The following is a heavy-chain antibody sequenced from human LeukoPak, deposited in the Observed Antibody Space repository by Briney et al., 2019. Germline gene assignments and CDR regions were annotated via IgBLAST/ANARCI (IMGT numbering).Heavy chain of an antibody. CDR2: INPNSGGT. V-gene: IGHV1-2*02. CDR3: ARVTVTPVGLDY. J-gene: IGHJ4*02. D-gene: IGHD4-17*01. Sequence: ASVKVSCKASGYTFTGYYMHWVRQAPGQGLEWMGWINPNSGGTNYAQKFQGRVTMTRDTSISTAYMELGRLRSDDTAVYYCARVTVTPVGLDYWGQGTLVTVSS. CDR1: GYTFTGYY.